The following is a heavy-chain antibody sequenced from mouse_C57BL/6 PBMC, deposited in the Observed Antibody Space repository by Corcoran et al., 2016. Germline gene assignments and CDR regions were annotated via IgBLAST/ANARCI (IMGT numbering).Heavy chain of an antibody. CDR2: INPNNGGT. CDR1: GYTFTDYY. Sequence: EVQLQQSGPELVKPGASVKISCKASGYTFTDYYMNWVKQSHGKSLEWIGDINPNNGGTNYNQKFKGKATLTVDKSSSTAYMELRSLTSEDSAVYYCARDGGFAYWGQGTLVTVS. CDR3: ARDGGFAY. J-gene: IGHJ3*01. V-gene: IGHV1-26*01. D-gene: IGHD1-1*01.